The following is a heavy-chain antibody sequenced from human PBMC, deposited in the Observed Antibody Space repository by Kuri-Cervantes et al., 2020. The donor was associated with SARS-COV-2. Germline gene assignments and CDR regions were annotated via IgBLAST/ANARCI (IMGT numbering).Heavy chain of an antibody. V-gene: IGHV3-23*03. J-gene: IGHJ5*02. D-gene: IGHD6-19*01. CDR1: GFTFSSYA. Sequence: GGSLRLSCAASGFTFSSYAMSWVRQAPGKGLEWVSVIYSGGSSTYYADSVKGRFTISRDNAKNSLYLQMNSLRAEDTAVYYCARVQGWYPDNWFDPWGQGTLVTVSS. CDR2: IYSGGSST. CDR3: ARVQGWYPDNWFDP.